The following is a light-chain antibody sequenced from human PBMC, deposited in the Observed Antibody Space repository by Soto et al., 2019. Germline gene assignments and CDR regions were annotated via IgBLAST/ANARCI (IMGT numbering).Light chain of an antibody. Sequence: DIVMTQFPDSLAVSLGERATINCKSSQSVLKSSNNKNCLAWYQQNPGQPPKLLIYWASTRESGVPDRFSSSGSGTDFTLTISSLQAEDVAVYYCQQYYSIPLTFGPGTKVDIK. CDR2: WAS. CDR3: QQYYSIPLT. J-gene: IGKJ3*01. V-gene: IGKV4-1*01. CDR1: QSVLKSSNNKNC.